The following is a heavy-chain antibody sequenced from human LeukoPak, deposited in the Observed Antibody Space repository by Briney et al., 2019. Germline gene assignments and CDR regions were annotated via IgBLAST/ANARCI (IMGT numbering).Heavy chain of an antibody. V-gene: IGHV3-74*01. Sequence: GGSLRLSCAASGFNFRNYLMHWVRQAPGKGLVWVSRINSDGSSTSYADSVKGRFTISRDNAENTLYLQINSLRAEDTAVYYCATDEAATGRLDYWGQGTLVTDSS. D-gene: IGHD1-1*01. CDR3: ATDEAATGRLDY. CDR2: INSDGSST. J-gene: IGHJ4*02. CDR1: GFNFRNYL.